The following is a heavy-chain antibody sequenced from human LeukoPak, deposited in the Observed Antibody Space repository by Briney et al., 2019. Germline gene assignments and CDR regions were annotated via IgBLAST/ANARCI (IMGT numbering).Heavy chain of an antibody. CDR1: GFTFGDYA. V-gene: IGHV3-49*04. CDR3: TRDGSYYPY. CDR2: IRSKAYGGTT. J-gene: IGHJ4*02. Sequence: GGSLRLSCTASGFTFGDYAMSWVRQAPGKGLEWVGFIRSKAYGGTTEYAASVRGRFTISRDDSKSIAYLQMNSLKTEDTAVYYCTRDGSYYPYWGQGTLVTVSS. D-gene: IGHD1-26*01.